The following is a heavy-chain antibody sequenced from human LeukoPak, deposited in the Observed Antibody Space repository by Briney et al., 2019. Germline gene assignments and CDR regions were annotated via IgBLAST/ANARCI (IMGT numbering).Heavy chain of an antibody. V-gene: IGHV3-9*01. CDR1: GFTFKDYG. Sequence: GRSLRLPCAATGFTFKDYGMHWVRQPPGKGLEWVSSINWNGGGTDYADSVKGRFTISRDNAKNSLYLQLSSLRPEDTALYYCAKHMRATNTYSFFGLDVWGQGTTVTVSS. J-gene: IGHJ6*02. D-gene: IGHD1-26*01. CDR3: AKHMRATNTYSFFGLDV. CDR2: INWNGGGT.